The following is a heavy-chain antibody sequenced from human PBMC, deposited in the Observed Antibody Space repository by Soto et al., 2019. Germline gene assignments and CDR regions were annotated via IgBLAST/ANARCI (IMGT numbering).Heavy chain of an antibody. J-gene: IGHJ6*01. Sequence: EVQVLESGGGLVQRGGSLRLSCAASGFIFSNYAMSWVRQAPGKGPEWVSSISGSGVNTFYADSVKGRFTISRDNSKNMLYLQMSSLRAEDTALYYCAKDFLKDWGQDYYYGMDVW. CDR1: GFIFSNYA. CDR3: AKDFLKDWGQDYYYGMDV. CDR2: ISGSGVNT. D-gene: IGHD7-27*01. V-gene: IGHV3-23*01.